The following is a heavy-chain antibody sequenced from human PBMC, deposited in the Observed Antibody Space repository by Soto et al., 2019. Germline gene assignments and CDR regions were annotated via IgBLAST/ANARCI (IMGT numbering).Heavy chain of an antibody. Sequence: QVQLQESGPGLGKPSQTLSLTCTVSGGSISSGDCYWSWIRQRPGRGLEWIGYIYYSGSTSYNPSLKSRFTISVDTSRHHFSLKLSSVTAADTAVYYCAVCRHTGDDWFDPWGQGTLVTVSS. D-gene: IGHD7-27*01. CDR1: GGSISSGDCY. CDR2: IYYSGST. CDR3: AVCRHTGDDWFDP. J-gene: IGHJ5*02. V-gene: IGHV4-30-4*01.